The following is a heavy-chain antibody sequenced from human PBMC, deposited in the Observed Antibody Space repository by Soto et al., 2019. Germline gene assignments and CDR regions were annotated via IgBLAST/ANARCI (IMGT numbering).Heavy chain of an antibody. CDR2: ISSSSSYI. CDR3: ARGYDYMAFDI. CDR1: GFTFSSYS. V-gene: IGHV3-21*01. D-gene: IGHD5-12*01. J-gene: IGHJ3*02. Sequence: EVQLVESGGGLVKPGGSLRLSCAASGFTFSSYSMNWVRQAPGKGLEWVSSISSSSSYIYYADSVKGRFTISRDNAKNSLYRQMNSLRAEGTGVYYCARGYDYMAFDIWGQGTMVTVSS.